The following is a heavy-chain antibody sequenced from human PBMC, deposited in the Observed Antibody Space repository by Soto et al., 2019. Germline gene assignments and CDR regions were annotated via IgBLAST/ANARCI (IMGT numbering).Heavy chain of an antibody. CDR1: GFTFISHG. Sequence: GGALRLSCAASGFTFISHGMHWVLQAPGKGLEWVAVIWSDGSNEYYADSVKGRFTISRDNSKNTLYMQMSSLKVEDTAVYYCATEYSSTGYGLVYWGQGALVTVS. CDR2: IWSDGSNE. J-gene: IGHJ4*02. D-gene: IGHD6-19*01. V-gene: IGHV3-33*01. CDR3: ATEYSSTGYGLVY.